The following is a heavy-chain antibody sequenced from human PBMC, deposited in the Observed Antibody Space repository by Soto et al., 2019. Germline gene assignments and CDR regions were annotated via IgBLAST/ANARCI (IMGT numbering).Heavy chain of an antibody. Sequence: EVQLVESGGGLVQPGGSLRLSCAASGFTFSGYWIHWVRQAPGKGLVWVSRINRDESTITYADSVKGRFSISRDNAKNTVYLQMNSLRAEDTAVYYCARVAYGGWGVYDYWGQGTLVSVSS. J-gene: IGHJ4*02. CDR2: INRDESTI. CDR3: ARVAYGGWGVYDY. D-gene: IGHD4-17*01. V-gene: IGHV3-74*01. CDR1: GFTFSGYW.